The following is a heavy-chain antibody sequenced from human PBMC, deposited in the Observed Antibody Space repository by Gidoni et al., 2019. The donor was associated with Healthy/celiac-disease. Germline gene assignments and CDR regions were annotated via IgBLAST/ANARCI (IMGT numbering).Heavy chain of an antibody. Sequence: QVQLQQWGAGLLKPSETLSLTCAVYGGSFSGYYWSWIRQPPGKGLEWIGEINHSGSTNYNPSLKSRVTISVDTSKNQFSLKLSSVTAADTAVYYCARVGDSSGYYFDYWGQGTLVTVSS. D-gene: IGHD3-22*01. CDR3: ARVGDSSGYYFDY. V-gene: IGHV4-34*01. J-gene: IGHJ4*02. CDR1: GGSFSGYY. CDR2: INHSGST.